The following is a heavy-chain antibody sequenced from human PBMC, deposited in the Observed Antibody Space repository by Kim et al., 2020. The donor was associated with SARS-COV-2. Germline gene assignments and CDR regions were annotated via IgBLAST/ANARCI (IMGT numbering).Heavy chain of an antibody. J-gene: IGHJ4*02. D-gene: IGHD6-19*01. V-gene: IGHV3-21*01. CDR2: ISSSSNYI. Sequence: GGSLRLSCAASGFTFSSYSMNWVRQAPGKGLEWVSSISSSSNYIYYADSVKGRFTISRDNAKNSLYLQMNSLRAEDTAVYYCASKIAVAGTVGYFDYWGQGTLVTVSS. CDR3: ASKIAVAGTVGYFDY. CDR1: GFTFSSYS.